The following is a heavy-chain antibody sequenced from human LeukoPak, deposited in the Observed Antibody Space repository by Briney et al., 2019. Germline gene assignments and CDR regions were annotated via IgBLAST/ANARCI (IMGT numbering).Heavy chain of an antibody. D-gene: IGHD1/OR15-1a*01. J-gene: IGHJ4*02. CDR3: ARHGNSNFDY. Sequence: PSETLSLTCTVSGGSISSGSYFWGWIRQPPGKGLEWIGSIFYGGSTYYNPSLKSRVTISVDTSKNQFSLKLSSVIAADTAVYYCARHGNSNFDYWGQGTLATVTS. CDR1: GGSISSGSYF. V-gene: IGHV4-39*01. CDR2: IFYGGST.